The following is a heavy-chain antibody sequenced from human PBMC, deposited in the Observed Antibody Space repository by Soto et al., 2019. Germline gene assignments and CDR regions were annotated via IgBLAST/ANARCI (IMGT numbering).Heavy chain of an antibody. Sequence: VASVKVSCKASGYTFTSYDINWVRQATGQGLEWMGWMNPNSGNTGYAQKFQGRVTMTRNTSISTAYMELSSLRSEDTAVYYCASSVATNLGYYYYGMDVWGQGTTVTVSS. CDR1: GYTFTSYD. D-gene: IGHD5-12*01. V-gene: IGHV1-8*01. CDR2: MNPNSGNT. CDR3: ASSVATNLGYYYYGMDV. J-gene: IGHJ6*02.